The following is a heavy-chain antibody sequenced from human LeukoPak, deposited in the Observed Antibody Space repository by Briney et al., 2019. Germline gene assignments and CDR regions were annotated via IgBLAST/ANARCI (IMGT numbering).Heavy chain of an antibody. CDR3: ARGITMVRGYYYYYYMDV. J-gene: IGHJ6*03. D-gene: IGHD3-10*01. CDR1: GYTFTGYY. Sequence: EASVKVSCKASGYTFTGYYMHWVRQAPGQGLEWMGWINPNSGGTNYAQKFQGRVTMTRDTSISTAYMELSRLRSDDTAVYCCARGITMVRGYYYYYYMDVWGKGTTVTVSS. V-gene: IGHV1-2*02. CDR2: INPNSGGT.